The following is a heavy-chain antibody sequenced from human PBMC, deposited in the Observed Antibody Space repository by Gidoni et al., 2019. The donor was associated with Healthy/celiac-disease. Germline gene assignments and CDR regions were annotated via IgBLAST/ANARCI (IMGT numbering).Heavy chain of an antibody. J-gene: IGHJ4*02. CDR1: GFTFSSYE. CDR2: ISSSGSTI. CDR3: ARDLLRRNRYFDY. Sequence: EVQLVESGGGLVQPGGSLRLSCAASGFTFSSYERNWFRQAPGKGLGWFAYISSSGSTIYYADSVTGRFTISRDNAKNSLYLQMNSLRAEDTAVYYCARDLLRRNRYFDYWGQGTLVTVSS. V-gene: IGHV3-48*03.